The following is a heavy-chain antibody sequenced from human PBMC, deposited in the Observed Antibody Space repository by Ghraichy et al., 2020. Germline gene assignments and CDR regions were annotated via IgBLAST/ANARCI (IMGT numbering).Heavy chain of an antibody. V-gene: IGHV3-23*01. CDR2: ISGGGGST. D-gene: IGHD1-26*01. CDR3: AKGSGSGSYRPFDY. Sequence: GGSLRLSCVASGFTFSSYAMTWVRQAPGKGLEWVSGISGGGGSTYYADSVKGRFTISRDNSKNTLYLQMNSLRAEDTAVYYCAKGSGSGSYRPFDYWGQGTLVTVSS. CDR1: GFTFSSYA. J-gene: IGHJ4*02.